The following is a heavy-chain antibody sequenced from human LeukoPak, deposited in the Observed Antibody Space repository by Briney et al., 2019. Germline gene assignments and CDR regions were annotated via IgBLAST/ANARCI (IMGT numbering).Heavy chain of an antibody. D-gene: IGHD3-9*01. Sequence: ASVKVPCKASGYTFTGYYMHWVRQAPGQGLEWMGWINPNSGGTNYAQKFQGRVTMTRDTSISTAYMELSRLRSDDTAVYYCARDPINLLRYFDWAADAFDIWGQGTMVTVSS. CDR2: INPNSGGT. CDR1: GYTFTGYY. CDR3: ARDPINLLRYFDWAADAFDI. V-gene: IGHV1-2*02. J-gene: IGHJ3*02.